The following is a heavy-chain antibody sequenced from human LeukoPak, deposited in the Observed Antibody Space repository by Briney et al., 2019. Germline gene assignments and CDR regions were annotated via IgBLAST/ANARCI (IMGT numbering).Heavy chain of an antibody. J-gene: IGHJ4*02. CDR1: GGSISSGGYY. CDR3: ARVPIIPTYYYDSSEPYYFDY. CDR2: IYYSGST. Sequence: KPSKTLSLTCTVSGGSISSGGYYRSWIRQHPGKGLEWIGYIYYSGSTYYNPSLKSRVTISVDTSKNQFSLKLSSVTAADTAVYYCARVPIIPTYYYDSSEPYYFDYWGQGTLVTVSS. D-gene: IGHD3-22*01. V-gene: IGHV4-31*03.